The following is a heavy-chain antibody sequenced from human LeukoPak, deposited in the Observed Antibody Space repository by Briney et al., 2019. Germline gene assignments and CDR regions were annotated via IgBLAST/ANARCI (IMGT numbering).Heavy chain of an antibody. CDR1: TVTISSSSYY. CDR3: ARHSATYYYDSSGRLGY. V-gene: IGHV4-39*01. D-gene: IGHD3-22*01. Sequence: SVTLSLTCTGYTVTISSSSYYRRSPRQPPGKRLEWNGSIYESGSTYYNSSLKSRVTISVDTSKNQFSLKLSSVTGADTAVYYCARHSATYYYDSSGRLGYWGQGTLVTVSS. J-gene: IGHJ4*02. CDR2: IYESGST.